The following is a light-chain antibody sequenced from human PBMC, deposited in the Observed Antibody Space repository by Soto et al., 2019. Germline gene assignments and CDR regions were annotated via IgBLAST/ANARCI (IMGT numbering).Light chain of an antibody. CDR1: SSDVGGYDY. CDR3: SSYTTARTYV. J-gene: IGLJ1*01. Sequence: QSAVTQPASVSGSPGQSITISCTGTSSDVGGYDYVSWYQQHPDKAPKFLIYEVTNRPSGVSHRFSGSKSGNTASLTISGLQAEDEADYYCSSYTTARTYVFGTGTKVTVL. CDR2: EVT. V-gene: IGLV2-14*01.